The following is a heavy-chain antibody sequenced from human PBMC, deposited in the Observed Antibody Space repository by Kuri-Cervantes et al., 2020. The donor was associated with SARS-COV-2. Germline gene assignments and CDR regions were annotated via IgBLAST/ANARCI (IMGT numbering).Heavy chain of an antibody. CDR3: ARIPAVVNAFDI. CDR1: GFSLNTSEMC. D-gene: IGHD2-21*01. Sequence: SGPTLVKPTQTLTLTCTFSGFSLNTSEMCVSWIRQPPGKALEWLARIDWDDDKYYSTSLKTRLIISKDTSKNQVVLTMTNMDPVDTATYYCARIPAVVNAFDIWGQGTMVTVSS. CDR2: IDWDDDK. J-gene: IGHJ3*02. V-gene: IGHV2-70*11.